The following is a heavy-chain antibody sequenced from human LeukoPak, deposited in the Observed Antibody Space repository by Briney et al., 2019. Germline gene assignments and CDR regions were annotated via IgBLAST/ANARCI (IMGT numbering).Heavy chain of an antibody. CDR3: ARGTAGGPSYYYDSSGHFDP. V-gene: IGHV7-4-1*02. CDR1: GYTFTSNY. CDR2: INTNTGNP. Sequence: ASVKVSCKAFGYTFTSNYMHWVRQAPGQGLEWMGWINTNTGNPTYAQGFTGRFVFSLDTSVSTAYLQISSLKAEDTAVYYCARGTAGGPSYYYDSSGHFDPWGQGTLVTVSS. J-gene: IGHJ5*02. D-gene: IGHD3-22*01.